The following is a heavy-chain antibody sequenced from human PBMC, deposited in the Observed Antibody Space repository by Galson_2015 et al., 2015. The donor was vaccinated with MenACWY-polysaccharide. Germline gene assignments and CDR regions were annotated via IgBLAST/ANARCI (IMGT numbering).Heavy chain of an antibody. D-gene: IGHD6-19*01. V-gene: IGHV4-59*01. CDR3: AGLMAGSPFGWFDP. J-gene: IGHJ5*02. Sequence: CTVSGGSIRSYRWTWIRQPPGKGLEWIGYIYYTGTTEYNPSLTSRVTISVDTSKKYFSLKLSSVTAADTAVYYCAGLMAGSPFGWFDPWGQGTLVTVSS. CDR2: IYYTGTT. CDR1: GGSIRSYR.